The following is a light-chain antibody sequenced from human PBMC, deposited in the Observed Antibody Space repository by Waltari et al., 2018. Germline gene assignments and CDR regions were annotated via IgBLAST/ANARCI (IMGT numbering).Light chain of an antibody. V-gene: IGKV4-1*01. Sequence: DIVLTQSPASLSVSLGERATINCKSSQSVLYSSDNKNYLAWYQQKPGQPPKLLIYWASTRESGVPDRFSGSGSGADFTLTISSLQAEDAAVYYCQQYYDTPLAFGGGTKVEIK. CDR3: QQYYDTPLA. CDR1: QSVLYSSDNKNY. CDR2: WAS. J-gene: IGKJ4*01.